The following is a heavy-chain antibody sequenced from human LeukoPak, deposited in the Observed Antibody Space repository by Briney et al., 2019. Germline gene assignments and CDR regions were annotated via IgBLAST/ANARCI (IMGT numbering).Heavy chain of an antibody. V-gene: IGHV4-39*07. Sequence: SETLSLTCAVSGGSIRSSSYYWGWIRQRPGKGLECIGSIYYSGSTYYNPSLKSRVTLSVDTSKNQFSLKLSSVTAADTAVYYCARGRGSGSYYSYYFDYWGQGTLVTVSS. J-gene: IGHJ4*02. D-gene: IGHD3-10*01. CDR1: GGSIRSSSYY. CDR3: ARGRGSGSYYSYYFDY. CDR2: IYYSGST.